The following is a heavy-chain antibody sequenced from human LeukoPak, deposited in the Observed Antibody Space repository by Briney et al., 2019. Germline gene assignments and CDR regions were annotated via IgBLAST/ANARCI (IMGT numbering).Heavy chain of an antibody. Sequence: ASVKVSCKASGYTFTGYYMHWVRQAPGQGLEWMGWINPNSGGTNYAQKFQGWVTMTRDTSISTAYMELSRLRSDDTAVYYCARTSDYDILTGYYSFDYWGQGTLVTVSS. D-gene: IGHD3-9*01. J-gene: IGHJ4*02. V-gene: IGHV1-2*04. CDR1: GYTFTGYY. CDR3: ARTSDYDILTGYYSFDY. CDR2: INPNSGGT.